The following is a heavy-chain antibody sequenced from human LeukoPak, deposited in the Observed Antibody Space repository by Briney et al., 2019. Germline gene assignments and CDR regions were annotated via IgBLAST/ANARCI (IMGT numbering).Heavy chain of an antibody. Sequence: GGSLRLSCAASGFTVSSNYMSWVRQAPGKGLEWVSVIYSGGSTYYADSVKGRFTISRDNSKNTLYLQMNSLRAEDTAVYYCAKEPITMVRGVIMNWGQGTLVTVSS. J-gene: IGHJ4*02. D-gene: IGHD3-10*01. CDR3: AKEPITMVRGVIMN. CDR1: GFTVSSNY. V-gene: IGHV3-53*01. CDR2: IYSGGST.